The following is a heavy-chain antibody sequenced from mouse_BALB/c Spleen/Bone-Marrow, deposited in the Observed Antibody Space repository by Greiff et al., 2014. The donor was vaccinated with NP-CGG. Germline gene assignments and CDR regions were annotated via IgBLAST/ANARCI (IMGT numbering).Heavy chain of an antibody. CDR1: GYSFTSYW. V-gene: IGHV1-5*01. D-gene: IGHD2-2*01. CDR2: IYPGNSDT. Sequence: EVQLVESGTVLARPGASVKMSCKASGYSFTSYWMHWVNQRPGQGLEWIGAIYPGNSDTSYNQKFKGKAKLTAVTSASTAYMELSSLTNEDSAVYYCTNGYDYYAMDYWGQGTSVTVSS. CDR3: TNGYDYYAMDY. J-gene: IGHJ4*01.